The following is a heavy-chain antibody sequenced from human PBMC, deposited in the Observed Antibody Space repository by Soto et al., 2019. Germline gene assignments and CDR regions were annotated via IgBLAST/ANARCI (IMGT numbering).Heavy chain of an antibody. CDR2: ISFDGGEE. CDR1: GSTVSDYG. CDR3: ARETYRTFYFDN. J-gene: IGHJ4*02. D-gene: IGHD1-1*01. Sequence: PGGSLSLSWGGSGSTVSDYGVHWVRQAPGKGLEWVALISFDGGEEYYADSVRGRFTLSRDNAKNTLYLQMNSLRAEDAAVYYCARETYRTFYFDNWGQGALVTVPQ. V-gene: IGHV3-33*05.